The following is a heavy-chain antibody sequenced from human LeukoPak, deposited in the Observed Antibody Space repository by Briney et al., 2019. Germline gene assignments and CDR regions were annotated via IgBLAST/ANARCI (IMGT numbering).Heavy chain of an antibody. CDR3: ARQGYTVSYYSLDY. Sequence: SETLSLTCDFSGGSVRSYWWGWVRQPAGKGLEWLGRIYSTGSTRFNPSLKSRLTLSIDASTNQFSLKLTSVTAADTAVYFCARQGYTVSYYSLDYWSQGTLVTVSS. V-gene: IGHV4-4*07. CDR2: IYSTGST. D-gene: IGHD1-26*01. J-gene: IGHJ4*02. CDR1: GGSVRSYW.